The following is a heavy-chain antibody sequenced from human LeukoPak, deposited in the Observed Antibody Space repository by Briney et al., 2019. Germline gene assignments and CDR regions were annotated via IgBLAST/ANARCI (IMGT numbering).Heavy chain of an antibody. D-gene: IGHD5-24*01. V-gene: IGHV3-30-3*01. J-gene: IGHJ3*02. CDR2: ISYDGSNK. CDR3: ARARDGYPADAFDI. CDR1: GFTFSSYA. Sequence: GGSLRLSCAASGFTFSSYAMHWVRQAPGKGLEWVAVISYDGSNKYYADSVKGRFTISRDNSKNTLYLQMNSLRAEDTVVYYCARARDGYPADAFDIWGQGTMVTVSS.